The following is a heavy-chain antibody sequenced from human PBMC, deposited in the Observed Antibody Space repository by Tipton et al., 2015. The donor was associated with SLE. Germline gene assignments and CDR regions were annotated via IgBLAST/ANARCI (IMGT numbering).Heavy chain of an antibody. V-gene: IGHV4-61*02. D-gene: IGHD2-15*01. Sequence: LRLSCTVSGGSINSDTFSWSWIQQPAGKGLEWIGRIYSSGSTSYNPSLRSRVTITSDTSASTAYMELSSLKSEDTAVYYCASTTPCSSGACYHPLDWVFDYWGQGALVTVSS. CDR1: GGSINSDTFS. CDR3: ASTTPCSSGACYHPLDWVFDY. CDR2: IYSSGST. J-gene: IGHJ4*02.